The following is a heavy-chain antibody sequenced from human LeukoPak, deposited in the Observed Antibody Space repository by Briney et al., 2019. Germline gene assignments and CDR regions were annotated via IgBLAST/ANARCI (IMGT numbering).Heavy chain of an antibody. V-gene: IGHV3-23*01. Sequence: GGSLRLSCAASGFIFKNYGMSWVRQAPGKGLEWVSFITGSGTTYYADSVKGRFTISRDNSKNKPYLQMNSLRAEATALYYSARGGYCTGGSCYKLSFPYYYYYMDVWGKGTTVTVSS. CDR1: GFIFKNYG. CDR3: ARGGYCTGGSCYKLSFPYYYYYMDV. J-gene: IGHJ6*03. D-gene: IGHD2-15*01. CDR2: ITGSGTT.